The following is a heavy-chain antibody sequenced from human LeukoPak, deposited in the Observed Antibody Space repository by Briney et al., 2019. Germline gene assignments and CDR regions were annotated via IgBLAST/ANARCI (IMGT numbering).Heavy chain of an antibody. CDR1: GGSISSYY. CDR2: IYYTGNT. J-gene: IGHJ4*02. D-gene: IGHD6-19*01. V-gene: IGHV4-59*01. Sequence: SETLSLTCTVSGGSISSYYWTWVRQPPGKGLEWIGYIYYTGNTNYNPSLKSRVTISVDTSKTQFSLKLSSVTAADTAVYYCARASYSSGWLPLDYWGQGTLVTVSS. CDR3: ARASYSSGWLPLDY.